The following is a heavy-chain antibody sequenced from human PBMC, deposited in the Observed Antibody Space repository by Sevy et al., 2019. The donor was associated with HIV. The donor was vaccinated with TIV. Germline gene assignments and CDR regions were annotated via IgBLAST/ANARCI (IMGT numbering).Heavy chain of an antibody. D-gene: IGHD2-2*01. J-gene: IGHJ5*02. Sequence: SETLSLTCAVHGGSFSGYYRSWIRQPPGKGLEWIGEINDSGITNYNPSLKSRVTIAVDTSKKQFSLRLSSVTAADTAVYYCARSPPVVVVPGAPSWFDPWGQGTLVTVSS. CDR1: GGSFSGYY. CDR3: ARSPPVVVVPGAPSWFDP. CDR2: INDSGIT. V-gene: IGHV4-34*01.